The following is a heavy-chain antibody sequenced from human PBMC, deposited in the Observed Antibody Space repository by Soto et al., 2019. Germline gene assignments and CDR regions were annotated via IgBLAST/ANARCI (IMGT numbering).Heavy chain of an antibody. CDR2: IIGNGGSK. V-gene: IGHV3-23*04. D-gene: IGHD3-10*01. Sequence: EVQLVESGGGLVQPGGSLRLSCAASGFTFSSYGMRWVRQAPGKGLEWVADIIGNGGSKYYADSVKGRFTISRDNSKNTLYLEMNSRRAEDTDVDNYATDKYGAGGAAGDNWYYYGMDFWGQGTTVTVSS. J-gene: IGHJ6*02. CDR1: GFTFSSYG. CDR3: ATDKYGAGGAAGDNWYYYGMDF.